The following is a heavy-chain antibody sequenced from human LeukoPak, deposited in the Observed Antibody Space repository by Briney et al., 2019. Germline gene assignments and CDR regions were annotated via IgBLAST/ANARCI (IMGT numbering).Heavy chain of an antibody. Sequence: ASVKVSCKASGYTFTSYGITWVRQAPGQGLEWMGWINAYNHGTNYAPKLQGRVTLTTDTSTSTAYMELRSLRSDDTAVYYCAKDLAKITMVRGVKPLFDYWGQGTLVTVSS. V-gene: IGHV1-18*01. D-gene: IGHD3-10*01. CDR3: AKDLAKITMVRGVKPLFDY. CDR2: INAYNHGT. CDR1: GYTFTSYG. J-gene: IGHJ4*02.